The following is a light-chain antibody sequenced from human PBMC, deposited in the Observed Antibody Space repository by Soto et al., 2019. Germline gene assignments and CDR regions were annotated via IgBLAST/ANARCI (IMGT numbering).Light chain of an antibody. CDR3: QESYSTS. V-gene: IGKV1-39*01. CDR2: VAS. CDR1: QYISTY. Sequence: DNQTTQSPSSLSAYVGDSLTIPCRASQYISTYLNWYQQKPGKAPKLLIYVASNLQSGVPSRFSGSGSGTDFTLTISSLQPEDIATYYCQESYSTSFGQGTKVDIK. J-gene: IGKJ1*01.